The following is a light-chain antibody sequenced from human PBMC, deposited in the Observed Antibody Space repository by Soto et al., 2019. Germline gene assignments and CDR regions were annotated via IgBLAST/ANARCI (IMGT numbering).Light chain of an antibody. CDR2: GAS. V-gene: IGKV3-20*01. CDR1: QSISSK. J-gene: IGKJ4*01. Sequence: EIVMTQSPATLSVSPGERATLSCRASQSISSKLAWYQQKPGQAPRLLIYGASSRATGIPDRFSGSGSGTDFTLTISRLEPEDFAVYYCQQYGTSSLTFGGGTNVEIK. CDR3: QQYGTSSLT.